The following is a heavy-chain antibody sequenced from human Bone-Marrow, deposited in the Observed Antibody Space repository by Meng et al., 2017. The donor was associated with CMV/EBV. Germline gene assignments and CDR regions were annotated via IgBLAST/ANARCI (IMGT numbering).Heavy chain of an antibody. J-gene: IGHJ6*02. D-gene: IGHD3-3*01. Sequence: GSLRLSCTVSGGSICSSSYYWGWIRQPPGKGLEWIGSIYYSGSTYYNPSLKSRVTISVDTSKNQFSLKLSSVTAADTAVYYCARAGPKYYGAYYYYGMDVWGQGTTVTVSS. V-gene: IGHV4-39*07. CDR2: IYYSGST. CDR3: ARAGPKYYGAYYYYGMDV. CDR1: GGSICSSSYY.